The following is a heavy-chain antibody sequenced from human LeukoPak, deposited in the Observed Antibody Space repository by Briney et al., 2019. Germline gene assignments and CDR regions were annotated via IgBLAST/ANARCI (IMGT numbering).Heavy chain of an antibody. J-gene: IGHJ6*03. V-gene: IGHV3-21*04. CDR2: ISSSSSYI. D-gene: IGHD3-10*01. Sequence: GGSLRLSCAASGFTFSGYSMNWVRQAPGKGLEWVSSISSSSSYIYYADSVKGRFTISRDNAKNSLYLQMNSLRAEDTALYHCAKEGLWCGELGYYYYMDVWGKGTTVTISS. CDR1: GFTFSGYS. CDR3: AKEGLWCGELGYYYYMDV.